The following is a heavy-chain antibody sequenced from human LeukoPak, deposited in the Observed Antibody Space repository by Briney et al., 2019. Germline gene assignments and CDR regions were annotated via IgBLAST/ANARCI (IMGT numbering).Heavy chain of an antibody. CDR3: ARRVGTYYDILTGQGYFDY. D-gene: IGHD3-9*01. CDR1: GGSFSGYY. CDR2: INHSGST. V-gene: IGHV4-34*01. Sequence: SETLSLTCAVYGGSFSGYYWSWLRQPPGKGLEWIGEINHSGSTNYNPSLKSRVTISVDTSKNQFSLKLSSVTAADTAVYYCARRVGTYYDILTGQGYFDYWGQGTLVTVSS. J-gene: IGHJ4*02.